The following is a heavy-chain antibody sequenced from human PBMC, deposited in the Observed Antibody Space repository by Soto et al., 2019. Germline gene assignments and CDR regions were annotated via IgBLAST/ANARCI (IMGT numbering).Heavy chain of an antibody. V-gene: IGHV1-18*01. CDR2: ISTYTGNT. J-gene: IGHJ4*02. CDR3: AKDRGTYASVGGDY. CDR1: GYTFTNYD. D-gene: IGHD1-26*01. Sequence: QVHLVQSGAEVKKPGASVKVSCKASGYTFTNYDINWVRQAPGQGLEWMGWISTYTGNTNYAQKLQGRVTMTTDTSTSTAYMELRSLRSDDTAIYYCAKDRGTYASVGGDYWGQGTLVTVSS.